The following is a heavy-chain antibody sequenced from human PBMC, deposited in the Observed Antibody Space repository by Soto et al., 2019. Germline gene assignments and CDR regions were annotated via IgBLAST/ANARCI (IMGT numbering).Heavy chain of an antibody. D-gene: IGHD6-13*01. CDR3: ARVEIAAHYYYYGTDV. Sequence: ASVKVSCKASGYTFTSYYMHWVRQAPGQGLEWMGIINPSGGSTSYAQKFQGRVTMARDTSTSTVYMELSSLRSEDTAVYYCARVEIAAHYYYYGTDVWGQGTTVTVSS. V-gene: IGHV1-46*01. CDR1: GYTFTSYY. CDR2: INPSGGST. J-gene: IGHJ6*02.